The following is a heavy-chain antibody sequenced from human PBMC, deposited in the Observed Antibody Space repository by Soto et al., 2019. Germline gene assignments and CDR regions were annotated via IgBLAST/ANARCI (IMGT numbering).Heavy chain of an antibody. CDR1: GFTFSNSA. D-gene: IGHD2-2*01. CDR2: IVIDSGNT. V-gene: IGHV1-58*01. Sequence: ASVKVSCKASGFTFSNSAVQWVRQARGQCLEWIGLIVIDSGNTNYAQKFQERVTITRDMSTSTAYMELSSLRSEDTAVYYCAAPARGSSTYLSLAYWGQGTLVTVSS. CDR3: AAPARGSSTYLSLAY. J-gene: IGHJ4*02.